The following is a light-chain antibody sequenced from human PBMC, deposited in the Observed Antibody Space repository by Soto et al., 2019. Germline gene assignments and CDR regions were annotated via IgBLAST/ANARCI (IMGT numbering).Light chain of an antibody. CDR3: QQYNDWPLT. CDR1: QSVSSN. V-gene: IGKV3D-15*01. J-gene: IGKJ4*01. Sequence: ESVLTQSPGTLSLSPGERATLSCRASQSVSSNYLAWYQQKPGQAPRLLIYGASTRATGIPARFSGSGSGTEFTLTIISLQSEDSAVYYCQQYNDWPLTFGGGTRWIS. CDR2: GAS.